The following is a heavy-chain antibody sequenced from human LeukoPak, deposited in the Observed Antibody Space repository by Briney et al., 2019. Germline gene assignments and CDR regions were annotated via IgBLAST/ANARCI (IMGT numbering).Heavy chain of an antibody. CDR1: GFTFSSYA. Sequence: GRSLRLSCAASGFTFSSYAMHWVRQAPGKGLEWVAVISYDGSNKYYADSVKGRFTISRDNSQNTLYLQMNSLRAEDTAVYYCARGPITMIVVLGTWGQGTLVTVSS. CDR3: ARGPITMIVVLGT. CDR2: ISYDGSNK. J-gene: IGHJ5*02. D-gene: IGHD3-22*01. V-gene: IGHV3-30-3*01.